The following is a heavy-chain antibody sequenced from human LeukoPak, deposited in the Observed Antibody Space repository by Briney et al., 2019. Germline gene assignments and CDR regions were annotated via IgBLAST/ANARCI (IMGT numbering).Heavy chain of an antibody. J-gene: IGHJ6*02. CDR1: GGSVSSGGYY. CDR2: VSYSGST. CDR3: ARDPKSAVGYYYYGMEV. D-gene: IGHD6-19*01. V-gene: IGHV4-61*08. Sequence: PSETLSLTCNVSGGSVSSGGYYWNWIRQPPGKGLEWIGHVSYSGSTNYNPSLKSRVTISLDTSKNQFSLKLSSMTAAGTAVYFCARDPKSAVGYYYYGMEVWGQGSTVTVSS.